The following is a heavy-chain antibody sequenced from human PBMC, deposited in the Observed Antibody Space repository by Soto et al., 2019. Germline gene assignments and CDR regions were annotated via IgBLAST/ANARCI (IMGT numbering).Heavy chain of an antibody. D-gene: IGHD3-10*01. Sequence: PGGSLRLSCAASGFTFSSYWMSWVRQAPGKGLEWVANIKQDGSEKYYVDSVKGRFTISRDNAKNSLYLQMNSLRAEDTAVYYCARDQGLLWFGSEFNRDYWGQGTLVTVSS. CDR3: ARDQGLLWFGSEFNRDY. CDR2: IKQDGSEK. V-gene: IGHV3-7*04. CDR1: GFTFSSYW. J-gene: IGHJ4*02.